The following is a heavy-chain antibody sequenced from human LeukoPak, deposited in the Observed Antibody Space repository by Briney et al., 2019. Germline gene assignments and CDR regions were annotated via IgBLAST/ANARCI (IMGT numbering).Heavy chain of an antibody. D-gene: IGHD2-2*01. CDR2: FDPEDGET. V-gene: IGHV1-24*01. Sequence: ASVKVSCEVSGYTLTELSMHWVRQAPGKGLEWMGGFDPEDGETIYAQKFQGRVTMTEDTSTDTAYMELSSLRSEDTAVYYCATVPGVQLLDGYWGQGTLVTVSS. CDR1: GYTLTELS. J-gene: IGHJ4*02. CDR3: ATVPGVQLLDGY.